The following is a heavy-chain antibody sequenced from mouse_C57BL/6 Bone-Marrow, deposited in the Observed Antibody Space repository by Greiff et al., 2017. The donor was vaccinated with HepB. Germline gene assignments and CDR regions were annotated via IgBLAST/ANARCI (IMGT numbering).Heavy chain of an antibody. V-gene: IGHV1-62-2*01. D-gene: IGHD1-1*01. CDR1: GYTFTEYT. CDR3: ARHEDYGSSYVGYYFDY. Sequence: QVQLKESGAELVKPGASVKLSCKASGYTFTEYTIHWVKQRSGQGLEWIGWFYPGSGSIKYNEKFKDKATLTADKSSSTVYMELSRLTSEDSAVYFCARHEDYGSSYVGYYFDYWGQGTTLTVSS. CDR2: FYPGSGSI. J-gene: IGHJ2*01.